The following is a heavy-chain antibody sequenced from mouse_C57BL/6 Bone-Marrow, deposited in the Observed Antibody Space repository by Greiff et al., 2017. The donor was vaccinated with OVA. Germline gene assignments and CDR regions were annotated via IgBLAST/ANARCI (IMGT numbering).Heavy chain of an antibody. J-gene: IGHJ1*03. CDR1: GYSITSDY. D-gene: IGHD1-1*01. CDR2: ISYSGST. V-gene: IGHV3-8*01. CDR3: ASLTYYYVSSSRYFDV. Sequence: EVQLQESGPGLAKPSQTLSLTCSVTGYSITSDYWNWIRKFPGNKLEYMGYISYSGSTYYNPSLKSRISITRDTSKNQYYLQLNSVTTEETATYXCASLTYYYVSSSRYFDVWGTGTTVTVPS.